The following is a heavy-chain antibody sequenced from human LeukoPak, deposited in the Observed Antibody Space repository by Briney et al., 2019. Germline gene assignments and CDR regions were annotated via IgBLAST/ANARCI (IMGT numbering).Heavy chain of an antibody. V-gene: IGHV3-23*01. Sequence: GGSLRLSCAASGFTFSSYDMEWVRQAPGKGLEWVSAISGSGGSTYYADSVKGRFTISRDNSKNTLYLQMNSLRAEDTAVYYCAKDFYLLRGGLFDYWGQGTLVTVSS. D-gene: IGHD2/OR15-2a*01. CDR3: AKDFYLLRGGLFDY. CDR2: ISGSGGST. CDR1: GFTFSSYD. J-gene: IGHJ4*02.